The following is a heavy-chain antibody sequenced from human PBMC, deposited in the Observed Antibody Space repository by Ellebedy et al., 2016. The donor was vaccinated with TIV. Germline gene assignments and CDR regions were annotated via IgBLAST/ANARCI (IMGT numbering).Heavy chain of an antibody. CDR2: IWYDGSNK. J-gene: IGHJ3*02. CDR3: ARDRQLWFGGLDHQLDAFDI. CDR1: GFTFSSYG. D-gene: IGHD3-10*01. Sequence: PGGSLRLSCAASGFTFSSYGMHRVRQAPGKGLEWVAVIWYDGSNKYYADSVKGRFTISRDNSKNTLYLQMNSLRAEDTAVYYCARDRQLWFGGLDHQLDAFDIWGQGTMVTVSS. V-gene: IGHV3-33*01.